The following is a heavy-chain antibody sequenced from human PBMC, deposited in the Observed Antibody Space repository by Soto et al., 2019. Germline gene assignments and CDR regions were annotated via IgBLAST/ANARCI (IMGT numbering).Heavy chain of an antibody. CDR1: GFNVMSYW. Sequence: GGSLRLSCAVSGFNVMSYWMSWVRQAPGKGLEWVASIKEDGSEIYYLHSARGRFSISRDSAGNALHLTMNYLSAEDTGLYFCARDIGFDYVNWGQGTLGTVSS. V-gene: IGHV3-7*01. CDR2: IKEDGSEI. D-gene: IGHD3-16*01. J-gene: IGHJ4*02. CDR3: ARDIGFDYVN.